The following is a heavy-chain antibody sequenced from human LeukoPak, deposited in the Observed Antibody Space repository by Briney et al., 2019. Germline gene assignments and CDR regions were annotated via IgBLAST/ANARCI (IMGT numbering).Heavy chain of an antibody. CDR2: TYYRSKWYD. CDR1: GDGVSSKNGA. V-gene: IGHV6-1*01. D-gene: IGHD6-19*01. Sequence: SQTLSLTCGISGDGVSSKNGAWNWIRQSPSRGLEWVGRTYYRSKWYDDYATSLQGRISISPDTSKNQFSLHLYSVTPEDTAVYYCARDVATTGWYTFDYWGQGILVTVCS. CDR3: ARDVATTGWYTFDY. J-gene: IGHJ4*02.